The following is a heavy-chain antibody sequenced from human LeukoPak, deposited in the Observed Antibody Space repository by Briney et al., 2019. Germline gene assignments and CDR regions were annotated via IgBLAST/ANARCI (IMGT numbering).Heavy chain of an antibody. CDR1: RITFSSYS. D-gene: IGHD2/OR15-2a*01. CDR3: AREFEYSTSGAGY. CDR2: MSIISGLI. V-gene: IGHV3-21*01. Sequence: GGSLRLSCAASRITFSSYSMNWVRQAPGKGLEWVSSMSIISGLIYYADSVKGRFTISRDNAKNSLYLQMNSLRVEDTAIYYCAREFEYSTSGAGYWGQGTLVTVSS. J-gene: IGHJ4*02.